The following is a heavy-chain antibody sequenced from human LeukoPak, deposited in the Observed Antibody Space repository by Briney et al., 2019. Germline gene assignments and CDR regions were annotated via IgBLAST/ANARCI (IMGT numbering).Heavy chain of an antibody. V-gene: IGHV3-23*01. D-gene: IGHD3-16*01. CDR2: ITGSGGST. CDR1: GFTFSNYG. Sequence: GGTQRLSCAASGFTFSNYGMNWVRQAPGKGLEWVSGITGSGGSTYYADSVRGRFTISRDNSKNSLYLQMNSLRAEDMALYYCAKGGGGRLIYYYYMDVWGKGTTVTVSS. CDR3: AKGGGGRLIYYYYMDV. J-gene: IGHJ6*03.